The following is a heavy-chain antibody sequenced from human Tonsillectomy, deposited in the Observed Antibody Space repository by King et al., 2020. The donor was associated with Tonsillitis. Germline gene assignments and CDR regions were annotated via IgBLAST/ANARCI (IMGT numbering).Heavy chain of an antibody. Sequence: QLQESGPGLVKPSQTLSLTCTVSGGSISSGDYYWSWTRQPPGKGLEWIGYIYYSGRTYYNPSLKSRVTISVDTSKNQFSLKLTSVTAADTAVYYCARDCYDSAFDSWGQGTLVTVSS. CDR1: GGSISSGDYY. D-gene: IGHD3-22*01. V-gene: IGHV4-30-4*01. CDR2: IYYSGRT. J-gene: IGHJ4*02. CDR3: ARDCYDSAFDS.